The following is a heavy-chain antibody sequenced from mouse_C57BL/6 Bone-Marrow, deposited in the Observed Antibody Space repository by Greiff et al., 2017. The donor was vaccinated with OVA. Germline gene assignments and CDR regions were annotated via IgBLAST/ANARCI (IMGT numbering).Heavy chain of an antibody. CDR2: INPSSGYT. D-gene: IGHD1-1*01. V-gene: IGHV1-4*01. J-gene: IGHJ3*01. Sequence: VQLQQSGAELARPGASVKMSCQASGYTFTSYTMHWVKQRPGQGLEWIGYINPSSGYTKYNQKFKDKATLTADKSSSTAYMQLSSLTSEDSAVYYCARNYYGSSWFAYWPRDSGHCLC. CDR1: GYTFTSYT. CDR3: ARNYYGSSWFAY.